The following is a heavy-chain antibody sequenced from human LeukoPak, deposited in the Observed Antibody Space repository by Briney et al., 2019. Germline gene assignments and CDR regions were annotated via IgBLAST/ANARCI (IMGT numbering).Heavy chain of an antibody. V-gene: IGHV1-8*01. CDR3: ARGMGIVSYPAAYYVDN. Sequence: ASVKVSCKASGYTFTSYDINWVRQATGQGLEWMGWMNPNSGNTGYAQKFQGRVTMTRNTSISTAYMELSSLRSEDTAVYYCARGMGIVSYPAAYYVDNWGQGTLVTVSS. CDR2: MNPNSGNT. D-gene: IGHD2-2*03. CDR1: GYTFTSYD. J-gene: IGHJ4*02.